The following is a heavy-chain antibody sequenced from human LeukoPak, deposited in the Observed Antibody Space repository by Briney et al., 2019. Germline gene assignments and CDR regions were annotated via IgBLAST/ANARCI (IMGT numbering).Heavy chain of an antibody. D-gene: IGHD3-22*01. Sequence: PGGSLRLSCAASGFTFSSYAMHWVRQAPGKGLEWVAVISYDGSNKYYADSVKGRFTISRDNSKNTLYLQMNSLRAEDTAVYYCARDNSYYYDSSGYYPNYYYYYGMDVWGQGTTVTVSS. CDR3: ARDNSYYYDSSGYYPNYYYYYGMDV. CDR2: ISYDGSNK. V-gene: IGHV3-30-3*01. CDR1: GFTFSSYA. J-gene: IGHJ6*02.